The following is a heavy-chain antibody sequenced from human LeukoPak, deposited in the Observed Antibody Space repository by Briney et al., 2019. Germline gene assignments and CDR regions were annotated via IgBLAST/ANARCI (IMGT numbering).Heavy chain of an antibody. J-gene: IGHJ5*02. CDR1: GGSFSGYY. CDR2: INHSGST. V-gene: IGHV4-34*01. CDR3: ARGPRAGFDP. Sequence: SDTLSLTCAVYGGSFSGYYWSWIRQPPGKGLEWIGEINHSGSTNYNPSLKSRVTISVDTSKNQFSLKLSSVTAADTAVYYCARGPRAGFDPWGQGTLVTVSS.